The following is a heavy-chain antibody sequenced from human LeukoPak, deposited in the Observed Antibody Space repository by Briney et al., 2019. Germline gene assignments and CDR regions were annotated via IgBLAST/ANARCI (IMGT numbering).Heavy chain of an antibody. CDR3: ARPSGTYNRFDY. CDR1: GYSFTSSW. J-gene: IGHJ4*02. V-gene: IGHV5-51*01. CDR2: IYPGDSDT. Sequence: ESLKISCKGSGYSFTSSWIGWVRQMPGKGLEWMGIIYPGDSDTRYSPSLQGQVTISADRSISTAYLQWSSLKASDTAIYYCARPSGTYNRFDYWGQGTLVTVSS. D-gene: IGHD1-26*01.